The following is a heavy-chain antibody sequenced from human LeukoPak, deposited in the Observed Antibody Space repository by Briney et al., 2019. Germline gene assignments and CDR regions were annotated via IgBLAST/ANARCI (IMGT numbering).Heavy chain of an antibody. CDR2: INWNGGST. CDR1: GFTFDDYG. D-gene: IGHD5-12*01. Sequence: GGSLRLSCAASGFTFDDYGMTWVRQAPGKGLEWVSGINWNGGSTGYADSVKGRFTISRDNAKNSLYLQMNSLRAEDTALYYSARRSGYDSNYFDYWGQGTLVTVSS. CDR3: ARRSGYDSNYFDY. J-gene: IGHJ4*02. V-gene: IGHV3-20*04.